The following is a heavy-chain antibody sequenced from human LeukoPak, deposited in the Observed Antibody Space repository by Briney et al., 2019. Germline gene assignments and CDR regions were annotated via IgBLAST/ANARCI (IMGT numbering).Heavy chain of an antibody. Sequence: GGSLRLSCAASGFTFSSYGMHWVRQAPGKGLERGAVIWYYQSKKYYADSVNGRFTISRDNSKNTLYLQMNSLRADDTAVYYCAKDYYDFWSGYTYFDYWGQGTLVTVSS. V-gene: IGHV3-33*03. CDR3: AKDYYDFWSGYTYFDY. J-gene: IGHJ4*02. D-gene: IGHD3-3*01. CDR2: IWYYQSKK. CDR1: GFTFSSYG.